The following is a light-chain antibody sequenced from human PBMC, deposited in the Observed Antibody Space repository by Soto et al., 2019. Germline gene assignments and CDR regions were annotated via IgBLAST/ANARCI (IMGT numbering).Light chain of an antibody. Sequence: EIVLTQSPATLSSFPGDRVTLSCRASQTVPANYVAWYQQKPGQAPSLFIYGASSRATGIPDRFTGSGSGTDFTLTISRLEPEDFAVYYCQQYGDSVTFGGGTKVDIK. CDR2: GAS. CDR3: QQYGDSVT. J-gene: IGKJ4*01. CDR1: QTVPANY. V-gene: IGKV3-20*01.